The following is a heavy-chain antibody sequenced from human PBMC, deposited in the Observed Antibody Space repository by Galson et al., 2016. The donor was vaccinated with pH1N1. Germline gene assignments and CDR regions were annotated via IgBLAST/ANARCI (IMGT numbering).Heavy chain of an antibody. V-gene: IGHV3-30*18. Sequence: LRLSCAASGFTFSSYGMHWVRQAPGKGLEWVAVISYDGSKKYYADSVKGRFTISRDNSKNTLYLQMNSRRAEDTAVYYCAKPIYGSGGFDPWGQGTLVTVSS. CDR1: GFTFSSYG. CDR3: AKPIYGSGGFDP. CDR2: ISYDGSKK. D-gene: IGHD3-10*01. J-gene: IGHJ5*02.